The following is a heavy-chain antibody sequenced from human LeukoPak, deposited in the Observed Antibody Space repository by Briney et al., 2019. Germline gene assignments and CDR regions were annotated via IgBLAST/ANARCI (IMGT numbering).Heavy chain of an antibody. CDR1: GYTFTSYG. Sequence: GASVKVSCKASGYTFTSYGISWVRQAPGQGLEWMGWISAYNGNTNYAQKLQGRVIMTTDTSTSTAYMELRSLRSDDTAVYYCARGVYYDILTGYYDGVDAFDIWGQGTMVTVSS. V-gene: IGHV1-18*04. D-gene: IGHD3-9*01. J-gene: IGHJ3*02. CDR2: ISAYNGNT. CDR3: ARGVYYDILTGYYDGVDAFDI.